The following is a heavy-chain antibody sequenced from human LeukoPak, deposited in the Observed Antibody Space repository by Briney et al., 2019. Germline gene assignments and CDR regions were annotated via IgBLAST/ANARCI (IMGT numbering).Heavy chain of an antibody. CDR1: GYSFTSYG. D-gene: IGHD2-15*01. CDR2: ISAYNGNT. Sequence: ASVKVSCKASGYSFTSYGISWLRQAPGQELEWMGGISAYNGNTKYEQKLQGRVIMISDTSTTKAYMELRSLRSDDTAVYYCARDWYCSGGSCYDTFDIWGQGTMVTVSS. CDR3: ARDWYCSGGSCYDTFDI. V-gene: IGHV1-18*01. J-gene: IGHJ3*02.